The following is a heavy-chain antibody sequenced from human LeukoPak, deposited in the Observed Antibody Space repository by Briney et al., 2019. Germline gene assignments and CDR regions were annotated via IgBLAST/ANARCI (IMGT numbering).Heavy chain of an antibody. CDR1: GYSFTNYW. V-gene: IGHV5-51*01. J-gene: IGHJ4*02. D-gene: IGHD3-22*01. CDR2: IYPDDSDT. CDR3: ARRGYYDSSGYYNFDY. Sequence: GESLKISCKGSGYSFTNYWIAWVRQMPGKGLEWMGIIYPDDSDTRYSPSFQGQVTISADKSISTAYLQWSSLKASDTAMYYCARRGYYDSSGYYNFDYWGQGTLVTVSS.